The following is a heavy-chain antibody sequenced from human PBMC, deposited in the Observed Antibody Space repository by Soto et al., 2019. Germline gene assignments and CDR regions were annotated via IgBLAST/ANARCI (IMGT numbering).Heavy chain of an antibody. CDR2: IWFDGSNK. D-gene: IGHD3-9*01. Sequence: QVQLVESGGGVVQPGRSLRLSCAASGFTFSSYGMHWVRQAPGKGLEWVAVIWFDGSNKYYADSVKGRFTISRDNSNNTLYLQMNSLRAGDTAVYYCARQHRDILTGLRWNGMGVWGQGTTVTVSS. CDR1: GFTFSSYG. V-gene: IGHV3-33*01. J-gene: IGHJ6*02. CDR3: ARQHRDILTGLRWNGMGV.